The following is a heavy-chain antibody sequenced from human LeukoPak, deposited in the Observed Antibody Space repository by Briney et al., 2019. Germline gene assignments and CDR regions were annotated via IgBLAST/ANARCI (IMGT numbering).Heavy chain of an antibody. V-gene: IGHV1-2*02. D-gene: IGHD5-18*01. Sequence: ASVKVSCKASGYTFTGYYMHWVRQAPGQGLEWMGWINPNSGGTNYAQKFQGRVTMTRDTSISTAYMELSRLRSDDAAVYYCARGGGYSYGLPPDYWGQGTLVTVSS. J-gene: IGHJ4*02. CDR1: GYTFTGYY. CDR3: ARGGGYSYGLPPDY. CDR2: INPNSGGT.